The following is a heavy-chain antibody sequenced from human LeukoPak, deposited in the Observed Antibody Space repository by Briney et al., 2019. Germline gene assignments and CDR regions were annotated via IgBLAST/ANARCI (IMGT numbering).Heavy chain of an antibody. CDR3: AREGSVAGRGYYFDY. D-gene: IGHD6-19*01. Sequence: PGGSLRLSCAASGFTFDDYGMSWVRQAPGKGLEWVSGINWNGGSTGYADSVKGRFTISRDNAKNSLYLQINSLRAEDTALYYCAREGSVAGRGYYFDYWGQGTLVTVSS. CDR1: GFTFDDYG. CDR2: INWNGGST. J-gene: IGHJ4*02. V-gene: IGHV3-20*04.